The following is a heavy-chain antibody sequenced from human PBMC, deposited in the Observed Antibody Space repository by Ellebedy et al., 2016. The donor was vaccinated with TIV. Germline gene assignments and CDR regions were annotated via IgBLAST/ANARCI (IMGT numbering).Heavy chain of an antibody. V-gene: IGHV1-18*04. CDR3: ARSTSIAVAGAED. Sequence: ASVKVSCXASGYTFTSSGISWVRQAPGQGLVWMGWISGFNDDTKYEVKLQGRVTLTTDPSTSTAYMELKSLRSDDTAVYFCARSTSIAVAGAEDWGQGTLVTVSS. D-gene: IGHD6-19*01. CDR1: GYTFTSSG. CDR2: ISGFNDDT. J-gene: IGHJ4*02.